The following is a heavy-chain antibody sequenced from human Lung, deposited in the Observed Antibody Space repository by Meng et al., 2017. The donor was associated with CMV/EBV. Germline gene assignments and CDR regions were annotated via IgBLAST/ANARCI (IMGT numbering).Heavy chain of an antibody. V-gene: IGHV3-43*01. D-gene: IGHD6-13*01. CDR3: AKDLAAAGQLYYYYGMDV. Sequence: ETLSLXXAASGFTFDDYTMHWVRQAPGKGLEWVSLISWDGGSTYYADSVKGRFTISRDNSKNSLYLQMNSLRTEDTALYYCAKDLAAAGQLYYYYGMDVWGQGXTVTVSS. J-gene: IGHJ6*02. CDR1: GFTFDDYT. CDR2: ISWDGGST.